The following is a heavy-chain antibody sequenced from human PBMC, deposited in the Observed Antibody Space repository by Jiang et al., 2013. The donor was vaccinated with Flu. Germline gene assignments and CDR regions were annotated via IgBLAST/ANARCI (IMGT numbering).Heavy chain of an antibody. J-gene: IGHJ6*02. CDR3: ARVVLGSYDYYGMDV. V-gene: IGHV1-18*01. Sequence: SCKASGYTFTSYGISWVRQAPGQGLEWMGWISAYNGNTNYAQKLQGRVTMTTDTSTSTAYMELRSLRSDDTAVYYCARVVLGSYDYYGMDVWGQGTTVTVSS. CDR2: ISAYNGNT. D-gene: IGHD3-16*01. CDR1: GYTFTSYG.